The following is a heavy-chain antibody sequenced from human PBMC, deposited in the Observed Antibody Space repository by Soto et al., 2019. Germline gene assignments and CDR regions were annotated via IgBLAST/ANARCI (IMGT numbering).Heavy chain of an antibody. V-gene: IGHV3-21*06. CDR1: GFTFTSYT. CDR3: ARARVYATGPLDF. Sequence: GGSLRLSCAASGFTFTSYTMNWVRQAPGKGLEWVSSISSSSDYIYYADSMKGRVTISRDNAKNSLFLDMNSLTGEDTAVYYCARARVYATGPLDFWGQGTLVTVST. D-gene: IGHD6-13*01. J-gene: IGHJ4*02. CDR2: ISSSSDYI.